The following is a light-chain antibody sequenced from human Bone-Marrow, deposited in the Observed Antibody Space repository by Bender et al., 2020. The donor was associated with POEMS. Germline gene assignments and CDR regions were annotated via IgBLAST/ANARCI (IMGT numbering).Light chain of an antibody. CDR2: GND. Sequence: QSVLTQPPPASGPPRQRVTVSCSRSRSIIGGDAVNWWQQLPGTAPKRLIYGNDQRPSGVPDRFSGSKSGTSPSLTISVPHSEDEADYFCSAWDSTVNVGVFGGETEVTVL. CDR1: RSIIGGDA. V-gene: IGLV1-44*01. CDR3: SAWDSTVNVGV. J-gene: IGLJ3*02.